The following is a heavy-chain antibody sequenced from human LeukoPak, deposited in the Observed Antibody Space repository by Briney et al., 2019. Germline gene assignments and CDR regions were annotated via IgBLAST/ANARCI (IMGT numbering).Heavy chain of an antibody. CDR2: MSPNSGDT. D-gene: IGHD7-27*01. J-gene: IGHJ4*02. V-gene: IGHV1-8*02. Sequence: ASVTVSCKASGYTFTGYYMHWVRQAPGQGLEWMGWMSPNSGDTGYAQKFQGRVTMTSDSSISTAYMELSSLRSEDTAIYYCVRTPPNWGFDYWGQGTLVTVSS. CDR3: VRTPPNWGFDY. CDR1: GYTFTGYY.